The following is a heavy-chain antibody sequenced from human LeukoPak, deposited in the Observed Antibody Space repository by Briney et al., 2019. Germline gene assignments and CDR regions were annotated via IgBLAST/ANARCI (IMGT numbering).Heavy chain of an antibody. CDR1: GYTFTCNY. V-gene: IGHV1-2*02. CDR3: SRVVTVGNAFDI. J-gene: IGHJ3*02. D-gene: IGHD4-11*01. CDR2: VNPNSGGT. Sequence: ASVTVSLTSSGYTFTCNYLHWRRLAPGPGMERMGRVNPNSGGTNYAQKFQGRGTMNKVTTNSNDYMELRRLRSDAADADYWSRVVTVGNAFDIWGQGTMVTVSS.